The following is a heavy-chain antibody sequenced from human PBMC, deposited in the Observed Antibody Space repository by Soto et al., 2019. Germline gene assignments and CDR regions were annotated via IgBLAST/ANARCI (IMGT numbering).Heavy chain of an antibody. D-gene: IGHD3-10*01. Sequence: GESLKISCKGSGYSFTSYWIGWVRQMPGKGLEWMGIIYPGDSDTRYSPSFQGQVTFSADKSISTAYLQWSSLKASDTAMYYCARNNRDYYYYYGMDVWGQGTTFTVSS. CDR3: ARNNRDYYYYYGMDV. V-gene: IGHV5-51*01. J-gene: IGHJ6*02. CDR2: IYPGDSDT. CDR1: GYSFTSYW.